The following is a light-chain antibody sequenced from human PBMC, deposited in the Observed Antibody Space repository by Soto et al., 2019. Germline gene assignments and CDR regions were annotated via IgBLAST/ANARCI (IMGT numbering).Light chain of an antibody. CDR1: QSLLHSTGYNS. CDR2: LGS. J-gene: IGKJ4*01. CDR3: MQALQSPT. Sequence: DIVMTQTPLSLPVTPGEPASISCRSSQSLLHSTGYNSLDWYLQKPGQSPQLLIYLGSNRASGVPDRLSGSGSGTDFTLEISRVEAEDVGVYYCMQALQSPTFGVGTKVEIK. V-gene: IGKV2-28*01.